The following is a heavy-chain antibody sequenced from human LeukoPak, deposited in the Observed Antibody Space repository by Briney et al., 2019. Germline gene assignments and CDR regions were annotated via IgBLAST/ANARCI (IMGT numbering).Heavy chain of an antibody. CDR2: ISSGGSYE. CDR3: ARDSTYYYASGSSGPHYFDN. J-gene: IGHJ4*02. CDR1: GFTFSSYA. Sequence: GGSLRLFCAASGFTFSSYAMHWVRQAPGKGLEWVSIISSGGSYEYYADSVKGRFTISRDNSKNTLYLQLNSLRAEDTAGYYCARDSTYYYASGSSGPHYFDNWGQGTLVTVSS. D-gene: IGHD3-10*01. V-gene: IGHV3-30*01.